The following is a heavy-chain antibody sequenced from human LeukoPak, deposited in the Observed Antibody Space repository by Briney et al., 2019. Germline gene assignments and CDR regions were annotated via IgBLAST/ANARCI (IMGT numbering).Heavy chain of an antibody. Sequence: GGSLRLSCAASGFTFSSYAMSWVRRAPGGGLEWVSAVSGSGSSTYYADSVKGRFTISRDNSMNTLYLQMNSLRAEDTAVYYCAKLNLLKRYYYDSSGYLAYWGQGTLVTVSS. CDR1: GFTFSSYA. J-gene: IGHJ4*02. D-gene: IGHD3-22*01. CDR2: VSGSGSST. CDR3: AKLNLLKRYYYDSSGYLAY. V-gene: IGHV3-23*01.